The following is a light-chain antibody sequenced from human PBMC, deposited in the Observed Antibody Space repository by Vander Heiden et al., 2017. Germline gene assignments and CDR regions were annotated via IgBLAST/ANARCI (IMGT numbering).Light chain of an antibody. V-gene: IGKV3-11*01. CDR2: DAT. J-gene: IGKJ2*03. Sequence: TVSSRASQSVTTYLAWYQQKPGQPPRLLLSDATHRAAGIPGRFRGSGSGTDFTLTITSIEPEDFAVYYCQQRSTGPSYSFGQGTKLEIK. CDR3: QQRSTGPSYS. CDR1: QSVTTY.